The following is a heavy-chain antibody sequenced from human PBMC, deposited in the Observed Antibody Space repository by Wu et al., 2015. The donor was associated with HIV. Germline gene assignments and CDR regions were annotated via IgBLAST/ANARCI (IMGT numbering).Heavy chain of an antibody. Sequence: QVQLVQSGAEVKKPGASVKLSCKSSGKTFNTYYMQWVRQAPGQGLEWMGMISPRGDITKYAQTFQGRLTVTRDTSTGTIYMELTSLKADDTAVFYCARSLEVAGPDPYPFDLWGQGTMVLVSS. CDR1: GKTFNTYY. CDR2: ISPRGDIT. J-gene: IGHJ3*01. D-gene: IGHD6-19*01. CDR3: ARSLEVAGPDPYPFDL. V-gene: IGHV1-46*02.